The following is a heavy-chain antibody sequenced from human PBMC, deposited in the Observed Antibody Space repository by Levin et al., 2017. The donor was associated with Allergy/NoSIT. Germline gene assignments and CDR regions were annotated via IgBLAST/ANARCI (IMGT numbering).Heavy chain of an antibody. V-gene: IGHV4-34*01. CDR2: INHSGST. J-gene: IGHJ3*02. Sequence: GSLRLSCAVYGGSFSGYYWSWIRQPPGKGLEWIGEINHSGSTNYNPSLKSRVTISVDTSKNQFSLKLSSVTAADTAVYYCARRNDIWGQGTMVTVSS. D-gene: IGHD1-14*01. CDR3: ARRNDI. CDR1: GGSFSGYY.